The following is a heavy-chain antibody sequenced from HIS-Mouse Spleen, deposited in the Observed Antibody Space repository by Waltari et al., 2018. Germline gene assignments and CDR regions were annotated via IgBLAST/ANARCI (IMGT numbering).Heavy chain of an antibody. CDR3: ARGHDYSNYFDY. CDR1: GYTFTSYD. J-gene: IGHJ4*02. D-gene: IGHD4-4*01. CDR2: MNPNGGNT. V-gene: IGHV1-8*01. Sequence: QVQLVQSGAEVKKPGASVKVSCKASGYTFTSYDINWVRQATVQELEWMGWMNPNGGNTGSAQKFQGRVTMTRNTSISTAYMELSSLRSGDTAVYYCARGHDYSNYFDYWGQGTLVTVSS.